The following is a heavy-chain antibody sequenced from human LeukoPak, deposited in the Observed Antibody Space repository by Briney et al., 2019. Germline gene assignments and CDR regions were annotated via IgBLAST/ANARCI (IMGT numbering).Heavy chain of an antibody. D-gene: IGHD3-3*01. Sequence: GGSLRLSCAASGSTFSSYGMHWVRQAPGKGLEWVAVISYDGSNKYYADSVKGRFTISRDNSKNTLYLQMNSLRAEDTAVYYCAKDLYLEWLSECIDYWGQGTLVAVSS. CDR1: GSTFSSYG. CDR2: ISYDGSNK. J-gene: IGHJ4*02. CDR3: AKDLYLEWLSECIDY. V-gene: IGHV3-30*18.